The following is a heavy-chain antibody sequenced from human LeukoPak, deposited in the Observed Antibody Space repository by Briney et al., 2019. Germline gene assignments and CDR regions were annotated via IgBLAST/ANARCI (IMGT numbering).Heavy chain of an antibody. CDR1: GFTFSSYE. V-gene: IGHV3-21*01. CDR2: ISSSSSYI. Sequence: PGGSLRLSCAASGFTFSSYEMNWVRQAPGKGLEWVSSISSSSSYIYYADSVKGRFTISRDNAKNSLYLQMNSLRAEDTAVYYCARDLGVWWLIPEGYFDYWGQGTLVTVSS. D-gene: IGHD2-21*01. J-gene: IGHJ4*02. CDR3: ARDLGVWWLIPEGYFDY.